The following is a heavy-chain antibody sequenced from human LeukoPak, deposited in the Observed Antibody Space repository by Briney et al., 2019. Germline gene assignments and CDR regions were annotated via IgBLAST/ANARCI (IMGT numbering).Heavy chain of an antibody. Sequence: SETLSLTCAVYGGSFSGYYWSWIRQPPGKGLEWIGEINHSGSTNYNPSLKSRVTISVDTSKNQFSLKLSSVTAADTAVYYCARERAARRANHYYYYYMDVWGKGTTVTVSS. CDR1: GGSFSGYY. CDR2: INHSGST. J-gene: IGHJ6*03. D-gene: IGHD6-6*01. V-gene: IGHV4-34*01. CDR3: ARERAARRANHYYYYYMDV.